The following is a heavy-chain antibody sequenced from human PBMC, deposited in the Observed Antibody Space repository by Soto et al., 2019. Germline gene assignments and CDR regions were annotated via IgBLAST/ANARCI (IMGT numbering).Heavy chain of an antibody. Sequence: SETLSLTCTVSGGSISSGGYYWSWIRQHPGKGLEWIGYIYYSGSTYYNPSLKSRVTISVDTSKNQFSLKLSSVTAADTAVYYCARDGVGYCSSTSCPGDYYYYGMDVWGQGTTVTAP. D-gene: IGHD2-2*01. V-gene: IGHV4-31*03. J-gene: IGHJ6*02. CDR2: IYYSGST. CDR3: ARDGVGYCSSTSCPGDYYYYGMDV. CDR1: GGSISSGGYY.